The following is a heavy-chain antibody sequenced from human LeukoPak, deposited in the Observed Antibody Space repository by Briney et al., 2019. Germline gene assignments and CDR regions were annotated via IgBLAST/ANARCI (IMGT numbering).Heavy chain of an antibody. J-gene: IGHJ5*02. CDR1: GFTFSNYA. Sequence: QPGGSLRLSCAASGFTFSNYAMSWVRQAPGKGLEWVSSISVSGGNTYYADSVKGRFTISRDNSKNTLYLQMNSLTAGDTALYYCATKQWLVRGWFDPWGQGTLVTVSP. CDR3: ATKQWLVRGWFDP. V-gene: IGHV3-23*01. D-gene: IGHD6-19*01. CDR2: ISVSGGNT.